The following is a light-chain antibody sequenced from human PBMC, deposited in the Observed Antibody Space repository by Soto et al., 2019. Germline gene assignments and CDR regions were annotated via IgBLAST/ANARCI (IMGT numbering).Light chain of an antibody. J-gene: IGKJ4*01. CDR1: QSISSW. CDR2: KAS. Sequence: DIPMTQSPSTMSASVGARVTITCRASQSISSWLAWYQQKPGKAPNLLIYKASSLESGVPSRFSGSRSGTEFTLTISSRQPDDFATYYCQQYNSYPTFGGGTKVEIK. V-gene: IGKV1-5*03. CDR3: QQYNSYPT.